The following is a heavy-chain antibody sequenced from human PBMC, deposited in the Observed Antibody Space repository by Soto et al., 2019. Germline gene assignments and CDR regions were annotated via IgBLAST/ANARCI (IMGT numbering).Heavy chain of an antibody. CDR3: ARDDFWSGYPRSRDACDI. V-gene: IGHV4-34*01. Sequence: QVQLQQWGAGLLKPSETLSLTCAVYGGSFSGYYWSWIRQPPGQGLEWIGEINHSGSTNYNPSLKSRVTISVDTSKNQFSLKLSSVTAADTAVYYCARDDFWSGYPRSRDACDIWGQGTMVTVSS. CDR2: INHSGST. J-gene: IGHJ3*02. D-gene: IGHD3-3*01. CDR1: GGSFSGYY.